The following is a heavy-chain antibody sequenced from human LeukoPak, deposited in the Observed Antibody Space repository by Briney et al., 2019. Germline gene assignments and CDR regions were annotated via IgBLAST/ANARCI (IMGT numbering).Heavy chain of an antibody. CDR3: ARDSGSNFDY. V-gene: IGHV4-59*01. J-gene: IGHJ4*02. CDR1: GGSISGYY. CDR2: IYYSGST. Sequence: SETLSLTCTVSGGSISGYYWNWIRQPPGKGLEWIGYIYYSGSTNYNPSLKSRVTMSPDTSKNQFSLKLSSVTAADTAVYHCARDSGSNFDYWGQGTLVTVSS. D-gene: IGHD2-15*01.